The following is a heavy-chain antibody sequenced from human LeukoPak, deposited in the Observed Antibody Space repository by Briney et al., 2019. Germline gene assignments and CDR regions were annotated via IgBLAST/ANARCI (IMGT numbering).Heavy chain of an antibody. CDR1: GGSISSSSYY. Sequence: SETLSLTCTVSGGSISSSSYYWGWIRQPPGKGLEWIGSIYYSGSTYYNPSLKSRVTISVDTSKNQFSLKLSSVTAADTAVYYCAKQAAPSIVGATLNDWGQGTLVTVSS. J-gene: IGHJ4*02. D-gene: IGHD1-26*01. V-gene: IGHV4-39*01. CDR2: IYYSGST. CDR3: AKQAAPSIVGATLND.